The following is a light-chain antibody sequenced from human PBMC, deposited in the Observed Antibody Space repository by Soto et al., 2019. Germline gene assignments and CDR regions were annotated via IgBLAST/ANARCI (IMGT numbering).Light chain of an antibody. V-gene: IGLV1-40*01. CDR2: ANN. CDR1: SSNIGAGYD. CDR3: QSYDSCLSGSVV. Sequence: QSVLTQPPSVSGAPGQRVTISCTGSSSNIGAGYDVHWYQQLPGTAPKLLISANNNRPSGVPDRFSGFNSGTSASLAITGLQVEDEADYYCQSYDSCLSGSVVFGGGTKLTVL. J-gene: IGLJ2*01.